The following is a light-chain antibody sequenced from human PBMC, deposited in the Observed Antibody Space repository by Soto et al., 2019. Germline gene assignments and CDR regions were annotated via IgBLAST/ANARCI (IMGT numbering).Light chain of an antibody. CDR2: ETS. CDR1: SGVVTSGHY. V-gene: IGLV7-46*01. CDR3: LLSYSGAHVV. Sequence: QAVVTQEPSLTVSPGGTVTLTCGSSSGVVTSGHYPYWFQQKPGHAPRTLIYETSNKHSWTPARFSGSLLGGKAALTLSGAQREDAAEYYCLLSYSGAHVVFGGGTQLTVL. J-gene: IGLJ2*01.